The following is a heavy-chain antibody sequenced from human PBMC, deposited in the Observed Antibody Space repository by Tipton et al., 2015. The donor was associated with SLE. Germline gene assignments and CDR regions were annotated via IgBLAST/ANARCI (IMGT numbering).Heavy chain of an antibody. J-gene: IGHJ6*04. CDR2: IYHTGSA. CDR3: ARDGNGRAIPFDV. V-gene: IGHV4-31*03. CDR1: GGSITTGGYY. D-gene: IGHD1-1*01. Sequence: TLSLPCTVSGGSITTGGYYWTWIRQHPEKGLEWIGYIYHTGSASYNPSLKSRVSISVDTSKNQFSLKMGSVTAADTAVYYCARDGNGRAIPFDVWGNGTTVTVSS.